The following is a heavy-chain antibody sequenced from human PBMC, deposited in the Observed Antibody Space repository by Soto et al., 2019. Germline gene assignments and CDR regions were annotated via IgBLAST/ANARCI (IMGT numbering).Heavy chain of an antibody. V-gene: IGHV4-34*01. CDR3: ARGPRAGNYYYGLDV. CDR2: INHSGST. D-gene: IGHD5-12*01. CDR1: GGSFSGYY. Sequence: PSETLSLTCTVNGGSFSGYYGSWIRQSPGEGLEWIGEINHSGSTSYNPSLKSRVSIAVDTSNNHLSLSLSAVTAADTALYYCARGPRAGNYYYGLDVWGQGTTVT. J-gene: IGHJ6*02.